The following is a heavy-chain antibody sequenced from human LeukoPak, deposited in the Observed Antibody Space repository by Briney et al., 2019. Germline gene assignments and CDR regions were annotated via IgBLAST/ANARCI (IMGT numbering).Heavy chain of an antibody. D-gene: IGHD2-15*01. CDR1: GFTFSSYA. V-gene: IGHV3-30*04. J-gene: IGHJ4*02. CDR2: ISYDGSNK. CDR3: ARDPCSGGSCYLDY. Sequence: GGSLRLSFAASGFTFSSYAMHWVRQAPGKGLEWVAVISYDGSNKYYADSVKGRFTISRDNSKNTLYLQMNSLRAEDTAVYYCARDPCSGGSCYLDYWGQGTLVTVSS.